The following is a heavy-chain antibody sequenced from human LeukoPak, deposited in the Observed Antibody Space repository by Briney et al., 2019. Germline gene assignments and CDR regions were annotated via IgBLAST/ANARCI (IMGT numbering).Heavy chain of an antibody. CDR3: ARVSIASIAPDS. J-gene: IGHJ5*01. D-gene: IGHD6-6*01. CDR1: GFTFSSYA. CDR2: ISSSSGTI. V-gene: IGHV3-48*02. Sequence: PGGSLRLSCAASGFTFSSYAMNWVRQAPGKGLEWLSYISSSSGTIYYADSVKGRFTISRDNAKNSLYLQMNSLRDEDTAVYYCARVSIASIAPDSWGQGTLVTVSS.